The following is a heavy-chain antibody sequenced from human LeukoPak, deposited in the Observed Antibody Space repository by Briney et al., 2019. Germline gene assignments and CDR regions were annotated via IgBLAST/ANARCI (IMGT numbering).Heavy chain of an antibody. Sequence: ASVKVSCKASGYTFTGYYMHWVRPAPGQGLEWMGWINPNSGGTNYAQKFQGRVTMTRDTSISTAYMELSRLRSDDTAVYYCAREGGGYYPYYFDYWGQGTLVTVSS. D-gene: IGHD3-22*01. J-gene: IGHJ4*02. V-gene: IGHV1-2*02. CDR2: INPNSGGT. CDR3: AREGGGYYPYYFDY. CDR1: GYTFTGYY.